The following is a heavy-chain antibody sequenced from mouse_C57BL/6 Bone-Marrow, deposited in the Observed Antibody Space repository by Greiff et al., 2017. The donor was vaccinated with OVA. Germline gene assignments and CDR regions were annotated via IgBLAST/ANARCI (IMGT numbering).Heavy chain of an antibody. J-gene: IGHJ2*01. V-gene: IGHV5-9-1*02. Sequence: EVKVVESGEGLVKPGGSLKLSCAASGFTFSSYAMSWVRQTPEKRLEWVAYISSGGDYIYYADTVKGRFTISRDNARNTLYLQMSSLKSEDTAMYYCTRDTPSLWGFDYWGQGTTRTVSS. D-gene: IGHD1-1*02. CDR1: GFTFSSYA. CDR3: TRDTPSLWGFDY. CDR2: ISSGGDYI.